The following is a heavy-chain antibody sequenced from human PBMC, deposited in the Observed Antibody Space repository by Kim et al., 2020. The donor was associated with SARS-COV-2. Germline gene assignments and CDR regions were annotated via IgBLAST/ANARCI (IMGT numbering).Heavy chain of an antibody. CDR2: ITSGGDNT. Sequence: GGSLRLSCAASGFTFSSYAMNWFRQIPGKGLEWVSAITSGGDNTHYADSVKGRFTFSRDNSKNTLYLQMNSLRAEDTAVYYCAKYSSHWLNDVIDSWGQGTVVTVSS. CDR3: AKYSSHWLNDVIDS. J-gene: IGHJ3*01. D-gene: IGHD4-4*01. V-gene: IGHV3-23*01. CDR1: GFTFSSYA.